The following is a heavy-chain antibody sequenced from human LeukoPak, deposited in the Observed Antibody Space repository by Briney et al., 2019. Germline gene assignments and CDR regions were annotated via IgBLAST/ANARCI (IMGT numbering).Heavy chain of an antibody. CDR2: IIPIFGTA. J-gene: IGHJ6*02. Sequence: SVKVSCKASGGTFSSYAISWGRQAPGQGLEWMGGIIPIFGTANYAQKFQGRVTITADESTSTAYMELSSLRSEDTAVYYCARPRYGSSWFPYYYYGMDVWGQGTTVTVSS. D-gene: IGHD6-13*01. V-gene: IGHV1-69*01. CDR1: GGTFSSYA. CDR3: ARPRYGSSWFPYYYYGMDV.